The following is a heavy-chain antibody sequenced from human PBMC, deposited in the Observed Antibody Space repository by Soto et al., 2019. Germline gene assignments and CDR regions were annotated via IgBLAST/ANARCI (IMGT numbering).Heavy chain of an antibody. D-gene: IGHD2-8*02. V-gene: IGHV3-30-3*01. CDR1: GFTFSTYA. J-gene: IGHJ4*02. CDR2: ISYDGSNK. CDR3: ARGLCTGGTYFGF. Sequence: QVQLVESGGGVVQPGRSLRLSCAASGFTFSTYAMHWVRQAPGKGLEWVAVISYDGSNKQYADDVRGRFTISRDNSKNTLFLQMNSLRTEDMAVYYCARGLCTGGTYFGFWGQGTLVTVSS.